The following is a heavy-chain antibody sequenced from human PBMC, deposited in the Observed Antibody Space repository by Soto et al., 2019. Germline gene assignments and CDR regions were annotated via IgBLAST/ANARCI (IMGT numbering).Heavy chain of an antibody. CDR3: ARDRLFAFDY. CDR1: GFTFSSYA. CDR2: ISYDGSNK. D-gene: IGHD3-22*01. Sequence: GGSLRLSCAASGFTFSSYAMHWVRQAPGKGLEWVAVISYDGSNKYYADSVKGRFTISRDNSKNTLYLQMNSLRAEDTAVYYCARDRLFAFDYWGQGTLVTVSS. V-gene: IGHV3-30-3*01. J-gene: IGHJ4*02.